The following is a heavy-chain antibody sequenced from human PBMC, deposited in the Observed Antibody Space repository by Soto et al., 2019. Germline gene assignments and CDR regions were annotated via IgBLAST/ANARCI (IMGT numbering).Heavy chain of an antibody. CDR1: GDSMSKYY. J-gene: IGHJ4*02. CDR3: ARTVGAAYYFDF. Sequence: QVQLQESGPGLVKPSETLSLTCTVSGDSMSKYYWSWIRQPAGKGLEWIGRIYTSGSTNYNPSLKCRVNMSIDTSNNHFSLSLKSVTAADAAVYYCARTVGAAYYFDFWGQGALVTVSS. CDR2: IYTSGST. V-gene: IGHV4-4*07. D-gene: IGHD1-26*01.